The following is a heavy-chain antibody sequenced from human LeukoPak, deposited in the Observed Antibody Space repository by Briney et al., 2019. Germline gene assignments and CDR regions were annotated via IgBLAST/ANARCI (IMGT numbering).Heavy chain of an antibody. CDR1: GYTLTSCG. Sequence: ASEKVSCRASGYTLTSCGISWVRQAPGQGLEWMGWISAYNCNTNYAQKLQGRVTMTIDTSTSTAYMELRSVRSDDTAVYYCARDGRPEMSYYYYYYMDVWGKGPTVTVSS. CDR2: ISAYNCNT. D-gene: IGHD5-24*01. V-gene: IGHV1-18*01. CDR3: ARDGRPEMSYYYYYYMDV. J-gene: IGHJ6*03.